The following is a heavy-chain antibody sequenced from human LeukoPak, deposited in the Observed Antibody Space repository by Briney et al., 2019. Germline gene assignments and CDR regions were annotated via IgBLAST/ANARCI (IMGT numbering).Heavy chain of an antibody. CDR1: GYSISTGYS. J-gene: IGHJ5*02. CDR3: ARVPGAYYDVLIGFGSGWFDP. V-gene: IGHV4-38-2*02. D-gene: IGHD3-9*01. Sequence: PSETLSLTCSVSGYSISTGYSWGWVRQSPGKILERIGITHHSGATFYNPSLRGRVTISVDTSKNQFSLRVRSVTAADTAVYYCARVPGAYYDVLIGFGSGWFDPWGPGILVIVFS. CDR2: THHSGAT.